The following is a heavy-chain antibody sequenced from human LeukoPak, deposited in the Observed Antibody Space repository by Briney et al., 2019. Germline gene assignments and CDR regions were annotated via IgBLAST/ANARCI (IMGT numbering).Heavy chain of an antibody. Sequence: GGSLRLSCAASAFTFSSYGMHWVRQAPAKGLEGVAVISYDGSNKYCGDSVKGRFTISRDNSKNTLFLQMNSLRAEDTAVYYCAKGGTYYYDTSSAYDWSDYFHYWGQGTLVTVSS. V-gene: IGHV3-30*18. D-gene: IGHD3-22*01. CDR1: AFTFSSYG. J-gene: IGHJ4*02. CDR2: ISYDGSNK. CDR3: AKGGTYYYDTSSAYDWSDYFHY.